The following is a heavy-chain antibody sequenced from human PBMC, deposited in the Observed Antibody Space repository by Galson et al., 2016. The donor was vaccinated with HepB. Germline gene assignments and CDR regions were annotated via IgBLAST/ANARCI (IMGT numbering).Heavy chain of an antibody. J-gene: IGHJ4*02. CDR1: GFTFKKYG. CDR3: ARDGPNYNYDF. Sequence: SLRLSCAASGFTFKKYGFNWVRLTPGKGPEWLSYIESYSKIIRYTESVRGRFTVSRDNAKNSVYLQLSGLRVEDAAIYYCARDGPNYNYDFWGQGTLVTVSS. D-gene: IGHD5-24*01. V-gene: IGHV3-48*04. CDR2: IESYSKII.